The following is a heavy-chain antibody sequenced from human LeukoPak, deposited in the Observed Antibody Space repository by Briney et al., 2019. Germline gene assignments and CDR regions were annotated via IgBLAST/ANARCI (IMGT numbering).Heavy chain of an antibody. J-gene: IGHJ4*02. CDR1: GFTFSSFS. CDR3: ARDVGVVGAYFDY. V-gene: IGHV3-21*01. CDR2: ISSSSTYI. Sequence: AGSLTLSCAASGFTFSSFSMNWVRQAPGKGLEWVSSISSSSTYIYYADSVKGRFTISRDNAKNSLYLQMNSLRAEDTAVYYCARDVGVVGAYFDYWGQGTLVTVSS. D-gene: IGHD1-26*01.